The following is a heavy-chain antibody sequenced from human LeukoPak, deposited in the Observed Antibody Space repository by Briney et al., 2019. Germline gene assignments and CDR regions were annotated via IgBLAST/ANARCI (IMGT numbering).Heavy chain of an antibody. J-gene: IGHJ3*02. V-gene: IGHV3-48*03. CDR3: TRENERMEGTEAFDI. CDR1: GFTFSTYE. CDR2: ISSSGSTK. Sequence: GWSLTLSCAASGFTFSTYEVTWVRQAPGRGLEWVSYISSSGSTKYYADSVKGRFTISRDNAKNSLSLQMNSLRAEDTAVYYCTRENERMEGTEAFDIWGQGTMVTVSS. D-gene: IGHD1-1*01.